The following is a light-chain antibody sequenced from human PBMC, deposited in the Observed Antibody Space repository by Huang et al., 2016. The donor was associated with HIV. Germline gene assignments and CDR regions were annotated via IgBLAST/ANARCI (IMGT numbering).Light chain of an antibody. CDR1: QSISNY. Sequence: DIQMTQSPSSLSASVGDRVNITCRAGQSISNYLSWYKQRPGQAPKLLVYGASRLQSGVPSRFSGSGSGTDFTLTISSLQPEDFATYYCQQNYGSPFTFGGGTKVDIK. J-gene: IGKJ4*01. CDR3: QQNYGSPFT. V-gene: IGKV1-39*01. CDR2: GAS.